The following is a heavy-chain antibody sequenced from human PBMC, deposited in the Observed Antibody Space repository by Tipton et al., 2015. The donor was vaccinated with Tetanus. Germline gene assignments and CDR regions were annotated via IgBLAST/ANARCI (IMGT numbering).Heavy chain of an antibody. D-gene: IGHD2-8*01. Sequence: TLSLTCTVSGGSISSGGFYWTWIRQHPGKGLEWIGYILYTGSTYNTPSLKSRVTISVDTSKNQFSLRLSSVTAADTAVYYCARRQTYCTNGFCPFENWGQGTLVTVSS. CDR1: GGSISSGGFY. V-gene: IGHV4-31*03. CDR3: ARRQTYCTNGFCPFEN. CDR2: ILYTGST. J-gene: IGHJ4*02.